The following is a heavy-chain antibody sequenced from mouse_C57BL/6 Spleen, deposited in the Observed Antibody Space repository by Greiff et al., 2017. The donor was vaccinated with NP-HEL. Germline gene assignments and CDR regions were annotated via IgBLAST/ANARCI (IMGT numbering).Heavy chain of an antibody. CDR3: ARGEGYGYFDY. Sequence: QVQLQQPGAELVMPGASVKLSCKASGYTFTSYWMHWVKQRPGQGLEWIGEIDPSDSYTNYNQKFKGKSTLTVDKSSSTAYMQLSSLTSEDSAVYYCARGEGYGYFDYWGKGTTLTVSS. V-gene: IGHV1-69*01. CDR2: IDPSDSYT. D-gene: IGHD2-2*01. CDR1: GYTFTSYW. J-gene: IGHJ2*01.